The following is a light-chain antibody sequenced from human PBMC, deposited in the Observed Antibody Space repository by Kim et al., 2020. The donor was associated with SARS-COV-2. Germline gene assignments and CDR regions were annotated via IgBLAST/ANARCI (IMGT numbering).Light chain of an antibody. CDR2: DVN. J-gene: IGLJ1*01. CDR1: GSDVYDS. CDR3: SSYAGSYTWV. Sequence: SPGQSVTISSTGDGSDVYDSVSWYQHRPGQAPILIIYDVNQRPSGVPDRFSGSKSGNTVSLAISGLQPEYETYYYCSSYAGSYTWVFGTGTKVTVL. V-gene: IGLV2-11*01.